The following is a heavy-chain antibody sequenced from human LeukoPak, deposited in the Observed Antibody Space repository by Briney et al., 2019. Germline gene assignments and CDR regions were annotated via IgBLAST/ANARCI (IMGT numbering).Heavy chain of an antibody. CDR1: GFTFSRYT. D-gene: IGHD5-18*01. CDR3: ARVYIYGHNSGVDY. V-gene: IGHV3-30*14. J-gene: IGHJ4*02. CDR2: ISYDGTYK. Sequence: GGSLGLSCEASGFTFSRYTMHWVRQAPGKGLGWVAVISYDGTYKYYTDSVNDRFTISRDNSKNTLYLQMNSLRVDDTAVYYCARVYIYGHNSGVDYWGQGTLVTVSS.